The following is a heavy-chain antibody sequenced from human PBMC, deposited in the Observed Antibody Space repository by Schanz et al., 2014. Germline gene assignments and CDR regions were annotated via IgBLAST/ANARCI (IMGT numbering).Heavy chain of an antibody. CDR3: ARGSGTFDS. CDR1: GFTFSSYS. Sequence: VQLVESGGGLVKPGGSLRLSCAASGFTFSSYSMHWIRQAPGKGLEWVAVISYHGSERYYADSVKGRFTISRDNSKNTLYLQMNSLRTEDTAVYFCARGSGTFDSWGQGTLVTVSS. D-gene: IGHD3-3*01. CDR2: ISYHGSER. J-gene: IGHJ4*02. V-gene: IGHV3-30*03.